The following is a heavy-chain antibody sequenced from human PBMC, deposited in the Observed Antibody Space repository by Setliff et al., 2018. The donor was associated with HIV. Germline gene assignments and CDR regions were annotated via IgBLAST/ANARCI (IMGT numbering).Heavy chain of an antibody. CDR3: AKDPEYSSSYYFFYMDV. CDR1: GFIFNGYG. J-gene: IGHJ6*03. D-gene: IGHD6-6*01. CDR2: ISYDGINK. V-gene: IGHV3-30*18. Sequence: GGPLRLSCAVSGFIFNGYGMHWVRQAPGKGLEWVAVISYDGINKYYADSVKGRFTISRDNSKNTLYLQMNSLRAEDTAVYYCAKDPEYSSSYYFFYMDVWGKGTTVTVSS.